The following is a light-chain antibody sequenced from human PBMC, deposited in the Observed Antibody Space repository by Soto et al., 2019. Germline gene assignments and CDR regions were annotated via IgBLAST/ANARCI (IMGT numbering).Light chain of an antibody. V-gene: IGLV2-14*01. J-gene: IGLJ2*01. CDR1: SSDVGGYNY. CDR2: DVS. CDR3: SLYTSSSTPL. Sequence: QSVLTQPASVSGSPGQSITISCTGTSSDVGGYNYVSWYQQHPGKAPKLMIYDVSNRPSGVSNRFSGSKSGNTASLTISGLQAEDEADYYCSLYTSSSTPLFGGGTQLTVL.